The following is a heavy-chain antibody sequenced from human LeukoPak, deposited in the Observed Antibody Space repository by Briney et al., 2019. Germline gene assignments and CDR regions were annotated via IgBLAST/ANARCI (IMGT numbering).Heavy chain of an antibody. J-gene: IGHJ5*02. CDR3: AKVRDPITIVRGAPNWFDP. CDR1: GFTFSSYA. CDR2: ISGSGGST. V-gene: IGHV3-23*01. Sequence: GGSLRLSCAASGFTFSSYAMSWVRQAPGKGLEWVSAISGSGGSTYYADSVKGRFTISRDNSKNTLYLQMNSLRAEDTAVYYCAKVRDPITIVRGAPNWFDPWGQGTLVTVSS. D-gene: IGHD3-10*01.